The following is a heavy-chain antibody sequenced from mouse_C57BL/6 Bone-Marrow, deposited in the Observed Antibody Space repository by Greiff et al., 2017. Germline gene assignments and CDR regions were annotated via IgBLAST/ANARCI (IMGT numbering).Heavy chain of an antibody. J-gene: IGHJ2*01. CDR2: IYPGDGDT. Sequence: QVQLQQSGPELVKPGASVKISCKASGYAFSSSWMNWVKQRPGKGLEWIGRIYPGDGDTNYNGKFKGKATLTADKSSSTAYMQLSSLTSEDSAVYFCARLWNYFDYWGQGTTLTVSS. CDR3: ARLWNYFDY. V-gene: IGHV1-82*01. CDR1: GYAFSSSW.